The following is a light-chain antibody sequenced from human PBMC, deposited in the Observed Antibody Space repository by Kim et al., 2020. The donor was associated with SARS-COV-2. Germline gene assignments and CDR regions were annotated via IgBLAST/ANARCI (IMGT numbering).Light chain of an antibody. V-gene: IGKV3-11*01. J-gene: IGKJ4*01. CDR3: QQRNGWPPAVT. Sequence: GERATLSCRASENIDNYLAWYQQRPGKAPRRLVYDAYNRATGGPDRFSGSGYGTDFTLTISSLEPEDFSIYDCQQRNGWPPAVTFGGGTKVDNK. CDR2: DAY. CDR1: ENIDNY.